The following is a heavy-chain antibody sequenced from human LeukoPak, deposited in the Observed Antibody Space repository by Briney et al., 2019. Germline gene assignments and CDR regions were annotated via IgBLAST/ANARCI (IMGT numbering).Heavy chain of an antibody. D-gene: IGHD3-22*01. V-gene: IGHV3-64*01. J-gene: IGHJ5*02. Sequence: GGSLRLSCAASGFTFSSYAMHWVRQAPGKGLEYVSAISSNGGSTYYANSVKGRFTISRDNSKNTLYLQMNSLRAEDTAVYYCAKDRERWLSSVRWFDPWGQGTLVTVSS. CDR2: ISSNGGST. CDR1: GFTFSSYA. CDR3: AKDRERWLSSVRWFDP.